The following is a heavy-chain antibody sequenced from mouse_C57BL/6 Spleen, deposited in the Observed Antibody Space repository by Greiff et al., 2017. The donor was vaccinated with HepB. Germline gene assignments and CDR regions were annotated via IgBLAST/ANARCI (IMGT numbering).Heavy chain of an antibody. D-gene: IGHD4-1*01. CDR1: GYTFTSYW. Sequence: VQLQQPGAELVRPGTSVKLSCKASGYTFTSYWMHWVKQRPGQGLEWIGVIDPSDSYTNYNQKFKGKATLTVDTSSSTAYMQLSSLTSEDSAVYYCARGLGRHYFDYWGQGTTLTVSS. CDR3: ARGLGRHYFDY. CDR2: IDPSDSYT. V-gene: IGHV1-59*01. J-gene: IGHJ2*01.